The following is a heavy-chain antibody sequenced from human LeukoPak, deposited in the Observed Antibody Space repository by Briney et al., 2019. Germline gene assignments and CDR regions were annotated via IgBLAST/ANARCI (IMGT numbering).Heavy chain of an antibody. J-gene: IGHJ4*02. CDR2: IRSKANSYAT. V-gene: IGHV3-73*01. Sequence: PGGSLRLSCAASGFTFSGSAMHWVRQAAGKGLEWVGRIRSKANSYATAYAASVKGRFTISRDDSKNTAYLQMNSLKTEDTAVYYFTVLERGGDYWGQGTLVTVSS. CDR3: TVLERGGDY. CDR1: GFTFSGSA. D-gene: IGHD5-24*01.